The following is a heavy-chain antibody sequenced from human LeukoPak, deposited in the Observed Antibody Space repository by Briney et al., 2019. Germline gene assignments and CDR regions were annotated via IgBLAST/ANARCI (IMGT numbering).Heavy chain of an antibody. Sequence: GGSLRLSCAASGFTSSSYGMHWVRQAPGKGLEWVAVISYDGSNKYYADSVKGRFTISRDNSKNTLYLQMNSLRAEDTAVYYCVKASSGWYFDYWGQGTLVTVSS. CDR2: ISYDGSNK. V-gene: IGHV3-30*18. CDR3: VKASSGWYFDY. D-gene: IGHD6-19*01. CDR1: GFTSSSYG. J-gene: IGHJ4*02.